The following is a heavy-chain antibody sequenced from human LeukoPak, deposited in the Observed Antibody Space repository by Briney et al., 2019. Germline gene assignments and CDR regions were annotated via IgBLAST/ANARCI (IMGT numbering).Heavy chain of an antibody. Sequence: ASVKVSCKVSGYTLTELSMHWVRQAPGKRLEWMGGFDPEEDERIYAQKFQGRVTMTEDTSTDTAYMQLSSLRSEDTAVYYCAKEGACSGGSCPLDYWGQGTLVTVSS. CDR2: FDPEEDER. CDR3: AKEGACSGGSCPLDY. V-gene: IGHV1-24*01. D-gene: IGHD2-15*01. J-gene: IGHJ4*02. CDR1: GYTLTELS.